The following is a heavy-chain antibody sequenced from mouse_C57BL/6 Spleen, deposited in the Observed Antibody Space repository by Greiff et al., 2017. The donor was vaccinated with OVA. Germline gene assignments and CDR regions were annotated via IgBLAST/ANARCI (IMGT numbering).Heavy chain of an antibody. J-gene: IGHJ2*01. CDR1: GYAFSSYW. D-gene: IGHD1-1*01. CDR3: ARGTTVDLFDY. Sequence: QVQLKESGAELVKPGASVKISCKASGYAFSSYWMNWVKQRPGKGLEWIGQIYPGDGDTNYNGKFKGKATLTADKSSSTAYMQLSSLTSEDSAVYFCARGTTVDLFDYWGQGTTLTVSS. CDR2: IYPGDGDT. V-gene: IGHV1-80*01.